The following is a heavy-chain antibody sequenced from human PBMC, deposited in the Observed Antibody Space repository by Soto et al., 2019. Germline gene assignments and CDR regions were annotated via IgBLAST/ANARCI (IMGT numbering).Heavy chain of an antibody. D-gene: IGHD4-17*01. CDR2: IYHSGST. Sequence: SETLSLSCAVSGGSISSSNWWSWVRQPPGKGLEWIGEIYHSGSTYYNPSLKSRVTISVDRSKNQFSLKLSSVTAADTAVYYCASMTTVTRLFDYWGQGTLVTVSS. CDR1: GGSISSSNW. J-gene: IGHJ4*02. CDR3: ASMTTVTRLFDY. V-gene: IGHV4-4*02.